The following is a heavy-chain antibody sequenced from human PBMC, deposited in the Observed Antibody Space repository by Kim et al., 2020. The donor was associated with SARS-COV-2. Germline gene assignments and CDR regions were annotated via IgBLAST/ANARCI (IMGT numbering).Heavy chain of an antibody. V-gene: IGHV3-23*01. CDR1: GFTFSSYA. CDR2: ISGSGGST. J-gene: IGHJ5*02. CDR3: AKDRRQAADYGDYEGLEP. D-gene: IGHD4-17*01. Sequence: GGSLRLSCAASGFTFSSYAMSWVRQAPGKGLEWVSAISGSGGSTYYADSVKGRFTISRDNSKNTLYLQMNSLRAEDTAVYYCAKDRRQAADYGDYEGLEPLGQGTLVTGSS.